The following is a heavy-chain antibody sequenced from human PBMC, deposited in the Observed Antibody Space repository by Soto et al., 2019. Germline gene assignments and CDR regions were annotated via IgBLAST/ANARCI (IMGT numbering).Heavy chain of an antibody. CDR3: ARDLSRNDRGEAY. D-gene: IGHD1-1*01. CDR2: IIPLFGTA. J-gene: IGHJ4*02. Sequence: QVQLVQSGAEVKKPGSSVKVSCKASGGTFSSYAISWVRQAPGQGLEWMGGIIPLFGTANYAQKFQGRVTMISDESTSTAYMELSSLTSEATAVYYCARDLSRNDRGEAYWGQGILVTVSS. V-gene: IGHV1-69*01. CDR1: GGTFSSYA.